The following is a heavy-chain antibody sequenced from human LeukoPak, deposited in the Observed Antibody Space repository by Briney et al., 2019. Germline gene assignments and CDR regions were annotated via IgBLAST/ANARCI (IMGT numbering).Heavy chain of an antibody. D-gene: IGHD5-12*01. V-gene: IGHV3-30*02. Sequence: GGSLRLSCAASGVTFSRHVMHWVRQAPGKGLEWVAFIPSDGSNNYYADSVKGRFTISRDNSKNTLYLQMNSLRVDDTAVYYCARERAATSGMDVWGQGTTVTVSS. CDR3: ARERAATSGMDV. CDR1: GVTFSRHV. CDR2: IPSDGSNN. J-gene: IGHJ6*02.